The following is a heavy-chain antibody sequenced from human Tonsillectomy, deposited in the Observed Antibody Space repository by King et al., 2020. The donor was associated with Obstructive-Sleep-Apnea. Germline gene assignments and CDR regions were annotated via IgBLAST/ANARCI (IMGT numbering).Heavy chain of an antibody. CDR2: ISSSSSTI. V-gene: IGHV3-48*04. CDR1: GFTFSSYS. D-gene: IGHD3-9*01. CDR3: ARHGISYYDILTGYNDY. J-gene: IGHJ4*02. Sequence: VQLVESGGGLVQPGGSLRLSCAASGFTFSSYSMNWVRQAPGKGLEWVSYISSSSSTIYYADSVKGRFTISRDNAENSLYLQMNSLRAEDTAVYYCARHGISYYDILTGYNDYWGQGTLVTVSS.